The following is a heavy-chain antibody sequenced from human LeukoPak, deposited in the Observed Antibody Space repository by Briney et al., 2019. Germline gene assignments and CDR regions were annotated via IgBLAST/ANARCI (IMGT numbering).Heavy chain of an antibody. V-gene: IGHV3-23*01. J-gene: IGHJ5*02. CDR3: AKLPREYCSSTSCPNWFDT. Sequence: PGGSLRLSCAASGFTFSSYAMTWVRQAPGQRLEWVSAISASGGSTYYADSVKGRFTTSRDNSKSTLYLQMNSLRAEDTAVYHCAKLPREYCSSTSCPNWFDTWGQGTLVTVSS. CDR1: GFTFSSYA. CDR2: ISASGGST. D-gene: IGHD2-2*01.